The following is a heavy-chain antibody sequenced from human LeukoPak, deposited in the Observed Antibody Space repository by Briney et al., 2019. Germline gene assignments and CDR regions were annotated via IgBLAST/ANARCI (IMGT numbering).Heavy chain of an antibody. J-gene: IGHJ4*02. D-gene: IGHD3-3*01. CDR1: GFTFSSYA. CDR2: ISGSGGST. V-gene: IGHV3-23*01. CDR3: AKTLGFWSGYSDY. Sequence: GGSLRLSCAASGFTFSSYAMSWVRKAPGKGMEWVSAISGSGGSTYYADSVKGRFTISRDNSKNTLYLQMNSLRAEDTAVYYCAKTLGFWSGYSDYWGQGTLVTVSS.